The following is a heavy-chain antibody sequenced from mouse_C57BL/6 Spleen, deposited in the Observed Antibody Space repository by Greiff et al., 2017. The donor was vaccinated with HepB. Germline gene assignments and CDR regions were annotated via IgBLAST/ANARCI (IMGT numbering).Heavy chain of an antibody. CDR3: ARTAYYGSSYFDD. CDR2: IWSGGST. CDR1: GFSFTSYG. J-gene: IGHJ2*01. Sequence: QVHLKQSGPGLVQPSQSLSITCTASGFSFTSYGVHWVRQSPGKGLEWLGVIWSGGSTDYNAAFISRLSISKDNSKSQVFFKMNSLQADDTAIYYCARTAYYGSSYFDDWGQGTTLTVAS. D-gene: IGHD1-1*01. V-gene: IGHV2-2*01.